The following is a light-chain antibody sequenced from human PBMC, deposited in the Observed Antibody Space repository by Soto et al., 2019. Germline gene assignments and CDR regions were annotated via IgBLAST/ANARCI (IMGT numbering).Light chain of an antibody. J-gene: IGKJ1*01. Sequence: DIQMTQSPSSVSASVGDRVTITCRASQGISSWLAWYQQKPGKAPKLLIHDATSLESGVPSRFSGSGPGTEFTLTISSLQPDDFATYYCQQYSSYWTFAQGTKVDIK. V-gene: IGKV1-5*01. CDR1: QGISSW. CDR3: QQYSSYWT. CDR2: DAT.